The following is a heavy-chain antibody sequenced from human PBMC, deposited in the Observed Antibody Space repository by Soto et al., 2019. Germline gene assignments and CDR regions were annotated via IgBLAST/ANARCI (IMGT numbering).Heavy chain of an antibody. Sequence: SETLSLTCAVYGGSFSGYYWSWIRQPPGKGLEWIGFINYSGSTKYKPSLKSRVTISVDTSKNQFSLKVSSATAADTAVYYCARHSNRNYGLYYFDYWGLGALVTVSS. J-gene: IGHJ4*02. CDR2: INYSGST. D-gene: IGHD4-4*01. V-gene: IGHV4-34*01. CDR3: ARHSNRNYGLYYFDY. CDR1: GGSFSGYY.